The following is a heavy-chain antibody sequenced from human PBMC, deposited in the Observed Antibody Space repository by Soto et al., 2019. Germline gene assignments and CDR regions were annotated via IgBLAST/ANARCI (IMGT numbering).Heavy chain of an antibody. V-gene: IGHV1-69*13. Sequence: SVKVSCKASGVTFNRQDMRWVRQAPGQGLEWMGGIIPMFGTPHYAEKFQDRVTITADESTGTAYLELSSLTSEDTAVYYCATSGGRDGYSFDYWVPGTLVTVS. CDR3: ATSGGRDGYSFDY. D-gene: IGHD5-12*01. CDR1: GVTFNRQD. CDR2: IIPMFGTP. J-gene: IGHJ4*02.